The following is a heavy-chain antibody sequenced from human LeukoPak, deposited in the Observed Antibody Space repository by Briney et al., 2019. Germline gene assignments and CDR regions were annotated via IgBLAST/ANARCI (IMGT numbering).Heavy chain of an antibody. CDR2: IYYSGST. CDR1: GGSISSYY. J-gene: IGHJ4*02. V-gene: IGHV4-59*08. D-gene: IGHD3-3*01. Sequence: EASETLSLTCIVSGGSISSYYWSWIRQPPGKGLEWIGYIYYSGSTNYNPSLKSRVTISVDTSKNQFSLKLSSVTAADTAVYYCARHRNYDFWMDYWGQGTLVTVSS. CDR3: ARHRNYDFWMDY.